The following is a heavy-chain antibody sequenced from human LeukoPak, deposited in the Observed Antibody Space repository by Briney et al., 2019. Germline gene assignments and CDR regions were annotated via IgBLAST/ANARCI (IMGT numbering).Heavy chain of an antibody. CDR3: GRAGYSYGYYFDY. Sequence: GASVKVSCKASGYTFTGYYMHWVRQAPGQGLEWMGWINPNSGGTNYAQKFQGRVTMTRDTSISTAYMELSRLGSDDRAVYYCGRAGYSYGYYFDYWGQGTLVTVSS. CDR1: GYTFTGYY. V-gene: IGHV1-2*02. J-gene: IGHJ4*02. CDR2: INPNSGGT. D-gene: IGHD5-18*01.